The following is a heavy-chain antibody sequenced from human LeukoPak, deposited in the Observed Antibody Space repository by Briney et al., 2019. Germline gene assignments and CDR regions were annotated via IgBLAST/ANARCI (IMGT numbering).Heavy chain of an antibody. D-gene: IGHD2-8*02. CDR3: ARDRENREAFCSGGTCSPPDF. J-gene: IGHJ4*02. CDR2: INSDSGYL. V-gene: IGHV3-21*01. CDR1: GFDFNTYT. Sequence: GGSLRLSCVGSGFDFNTYTMNWVRQAPGQGLAWLSSINSDSGYLYYAVSLKDRFTISRNNGKNTLYLQMKRLTVEDTAVYYCARDRENREAFCSGGTCSPPDFWGPGTLVVVSS.